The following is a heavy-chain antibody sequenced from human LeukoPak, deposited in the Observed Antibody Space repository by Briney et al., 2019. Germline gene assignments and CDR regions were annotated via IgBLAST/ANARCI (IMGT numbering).Heavy chain of an antibody. V-gene: IGHV4-34*01. CDR1: GGSINSYY. J-gene: IGHJ4*02. CDR2: INHSGST. Sequence: SETLSLTCTVSGGSINSYYWSWIRQPPGKGLEWIGEINHSGSTNYNPSLNSRVTISVDTSKNQFSLKLSSVTAADTAVYYCARQVMRNFDYWGQGTLVTVSS. D-gene: IGHD3-16*01. CDR3: ARQVMRNFDY.